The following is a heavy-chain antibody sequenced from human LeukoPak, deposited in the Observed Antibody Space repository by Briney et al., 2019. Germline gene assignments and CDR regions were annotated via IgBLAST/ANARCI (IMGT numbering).Heavy chain of an antibody. CDR1: GCTFSSYA. V-gene: IGHV1-69*13. D-gene: IGHD2-2*01. CDR2: IIPIFGTA. CDR3: ARVGQLREFDY. Sequence: GASVKVSCKSSGCTFSSYAISWVRQAPGQGLEWMGGIIPIFGTANYAQKFQGRVTITADESTSTAYMELSSLRSEDTAVYYCARVGQLREFDYWGQGTLVTVSS. J-gene: IGHJ4*02.